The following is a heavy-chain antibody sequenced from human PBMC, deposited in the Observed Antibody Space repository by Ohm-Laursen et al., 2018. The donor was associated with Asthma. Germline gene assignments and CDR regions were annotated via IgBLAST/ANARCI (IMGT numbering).Heavy chain of an antibody. CDR1: GASISSGGYY. CDR3: ARGRAVGYCSSTSCYSYGMDV. CDR2: IYYSGST. D-gene: IGHD2-2*01. V-gene: IGHV4-31*03. J-gene: IGHJ6*02. Sequence: PSDTLSLTCTVSGASISSGGYYWSWIRQHPGKGLEWMGYIYYSGSTYYNPSLKSRVTISVDTSKNQFSLKLSSVTAADTAVYYCARGRAVGYCSSTSCYSYGMDVWGQGTTVTVSS.